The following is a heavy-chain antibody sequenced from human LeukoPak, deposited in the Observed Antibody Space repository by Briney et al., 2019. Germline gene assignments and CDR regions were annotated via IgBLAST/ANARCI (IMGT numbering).Heavy chain of an antibody. J-gene: IGHJ4*02. D-gene: IGHD6-13*01. CDR2: MYYSGNT. CDR3: ARHARSSSITSNFDY. CDR1: GGSIRSSSYY. V-gene: IGHV4-39*01. Sequence: SETLSLTCSVSGGSIRSSSYYWGWIRQPPGKGLEWIGSMYYSGNTYHNTSLKSRVTIYVDTSKNQFSLKLSSVNAADTAIYYCARHARSSSITSNFDYWGQGALVTVSS.